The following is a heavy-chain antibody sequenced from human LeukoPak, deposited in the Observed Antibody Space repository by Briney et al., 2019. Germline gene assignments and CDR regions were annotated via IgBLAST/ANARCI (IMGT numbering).Heavy chain of an antibody. CDR1: GGSFSGYY. CDR3: ARFLDYYYYYMDV. V-gene: IGHV4-34*01. Sequence: PSETLSLTCAVYGGSFSGYYWSWIRQPPGKGLEWIGEINHSGSTNYNPSLKSRVTISVDTSKNQFSLKLSSVTAADTAVYYCARFLDYYYYYMDVWGKGTTVTISS. CDR2: INHSGST. J-gene: IGHJ6*03.